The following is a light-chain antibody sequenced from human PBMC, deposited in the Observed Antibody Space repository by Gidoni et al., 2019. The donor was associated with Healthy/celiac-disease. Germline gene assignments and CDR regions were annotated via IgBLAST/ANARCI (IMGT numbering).Light chain of an antibody. CDR1: QSVSSSY. J-gene: IGKJ2*01. Sequence: EIVLTQSPGTLSLSPGERATLSCRASQSVSSSYLAWYQQKPGQAPRLLIDGASSRATGIPHRFSGSGSGTDFTLTISRLDPEDVAVYYWQQYGSSAYTFGQGTKLEIK. CDR2: GAS. V-gene: IGKV3-20*01. CDR3: QQYGSSAYT.